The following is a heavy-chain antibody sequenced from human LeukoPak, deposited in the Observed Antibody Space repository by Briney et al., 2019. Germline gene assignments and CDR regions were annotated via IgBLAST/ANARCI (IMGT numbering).Heavy chain of an antibody. CDR2: IYDSGST. J-gene: IGHJ4*02. CDR3: AREAYCGGDCYSGFDY. CDR1: GGSINSYY. Sequence: SETLSLTCTVSGGSINSYYWSWIRQPPGKGLEWIGYIYDSGSTNYNPSLKSRVTISVDTSKNQFSLKLSSVTAADTAVYYCAREAYCGGDCYSGFDYWGQGTLVTVSS. D-gene: IGHD2-21*02. V-gene: IGHV4-59*01.